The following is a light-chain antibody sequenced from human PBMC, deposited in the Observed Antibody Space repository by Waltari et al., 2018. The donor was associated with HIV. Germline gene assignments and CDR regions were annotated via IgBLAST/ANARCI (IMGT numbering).Light chain of an antibody. CDR3: QSPDVSGTYVV. J-gene: IGLJ3*02. Sequence: QSVLTQPPSVSGAPGQRVTISCTGSSSNIGAGYDVQWYQQLPGTAPKLLIYCNINRPSGVPDRFSGSKSGTSASLAISGLQAEDEADYYCQSPDVSGTYVVFGGGTKLTVL. V-gene: IGLV1-40*01. CDR1: SSNIGAGYD. CDR2: CNI.